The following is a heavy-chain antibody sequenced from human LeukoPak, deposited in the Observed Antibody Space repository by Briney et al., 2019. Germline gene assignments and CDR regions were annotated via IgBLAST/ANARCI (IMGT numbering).Heavy chain of an antibody. J-gene: IGHJ4*01. Sequence: GSLRLSCAVSGFTVSSNYMSWVRQAPGKGLEWVSLIYSGGGKYYADSVKGRFTISRDNSKNTVFLQMNSLRFEDTALYFCARRWDSSGPIDYWGQGTLVSVSS. CDR2: IYSGGGK. CDR3: ARRWDSSGPIDY. CDR1: GFTVSSNY. V-gene: IGHV3-53*05. D-gene: IGHD3-22*01.